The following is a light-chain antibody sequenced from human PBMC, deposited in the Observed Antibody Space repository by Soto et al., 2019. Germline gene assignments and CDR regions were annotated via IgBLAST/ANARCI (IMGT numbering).Light chain of an antibody. CDR3: QQYGSSPAT. CDR1: PGVSSSY. Sequence: EIVLTQSPGTLSLSPGERATLSCRASPGVSSSYLAWYQQKPGQAPRLLFYGAFSRDTGIPDRFSGSGSVTDFTFTNSRPEPEAFAVYYCQQYGSSPATFGQGTKLEIK. CDR2: GAF. V-gene: IGKV3-20*01. J-gene: IGKJ1*01.